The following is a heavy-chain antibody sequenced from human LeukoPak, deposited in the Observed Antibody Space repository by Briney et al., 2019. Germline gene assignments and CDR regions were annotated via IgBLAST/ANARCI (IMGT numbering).Heavy chain of an antibody. J-gene: IGHJ4*02. Sequence: ASVTVSFTASGYTFTGYYMHWVRQAPGQGLEWMGWINPNSGGTNYAQKFQGWVTMTRDTSISTAYMELSRLRSDDTAVYYCARGSSGWFPLNYFDYWGQGTLVTVSS. CDR1: GYTFTGYY. D-gene: IGHD6-19*01. CDR2: INPNSGGT. V-gene: IGHV1-2*04. CDR3: ARGSSGWFPLNYFDY.